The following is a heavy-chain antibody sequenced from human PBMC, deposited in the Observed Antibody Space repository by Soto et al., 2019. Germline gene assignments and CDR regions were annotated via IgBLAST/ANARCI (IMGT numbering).Heavy chain of an antibody. CDR2: ISSSSSTI. V-gene: IGHV3-48*01. J-gene: IGHJ5*02. Sequence: EVQLVESGGGLVQPGGSLRLSCAASGFTFSSYSMNWVRQAPGKGLEGVSYISSSSSTIYYADSVKGRFTISRDNAKNSLYLQMNSLRAEDTAVYYCARGAYLNWFDPWGQGTLVTVSS. CDR3: ARGAYLNWFDP. CDR1: GFTFSSYS.